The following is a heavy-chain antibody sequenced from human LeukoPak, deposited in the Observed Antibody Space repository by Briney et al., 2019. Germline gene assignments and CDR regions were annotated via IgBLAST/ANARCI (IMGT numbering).Heavy chain of an antibody. CDR3: ARSAAGYFDH. CDR1: GYTFSSYY. CDR2: INPVGGST. Sequence: ASVKVSCKASGYTFSSYYMHWVRQAPGQGLEWMGLINPVGGSTKYAQKFQARVTMTRDTSTSTVYMKLSSLRSEDTAVYYCARSAAGYFDHWGQGTLVTVSS. V-gene: IGHV1-46*01. D-gene: IGHD6-25*01. J-gene: IGHJ4*02.